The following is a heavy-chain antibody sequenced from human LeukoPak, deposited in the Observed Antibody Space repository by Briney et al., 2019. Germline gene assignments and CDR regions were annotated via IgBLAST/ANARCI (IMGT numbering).Heavy chain of an antibody. CDR2: IKQDGSDK. CDR1: GFIFSDSW. V-gene: IGHV3-7*01. D-gene: IGHD6-13*01. J-gene: IGHJ4*02. Sequence: PGGSLRLSCAASGFIFSDSWMSWVRQAPGKGLEWVANIKQDGSDKYYVDSVKGRFTISRDNAKKSLDLQMNSLRAEDTAVYYCAVAAYDHWGQGTPVTVSS. CDR3: AVAAYDH.